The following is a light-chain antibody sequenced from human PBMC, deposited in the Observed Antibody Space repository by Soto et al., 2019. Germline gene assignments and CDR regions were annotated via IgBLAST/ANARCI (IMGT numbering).Light chain of an antibody. Sequence: EILLTQSPGALAVSPGEVAPLSCRASQSVRDNLAWYQQKPGRAPRLLIYRASIRATGVPARFSGSGSGTEFTLTISSLQPDDFATYYCQQYNSYSTFGQGTKVDIK. CDR1: QSVRDN. CDR2: RAS. V-gene: IGKV3-15*01. J-gene: IGKJ1*01. CDR3: QQYNSYST.